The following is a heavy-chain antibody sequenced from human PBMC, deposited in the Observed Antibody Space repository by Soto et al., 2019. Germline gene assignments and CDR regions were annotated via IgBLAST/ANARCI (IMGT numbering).Heavy chain of an antibody. CDR2: ISGSGGST. Sequence: QLEGSLRLSCAASGFTFSSYAMSWVRQAPGKGLEWVSAISGSGGSTYYADSVKGRFTISRDNSKNTLYLQMNSLRAEDTAVYYCAKDENSGYDTLIDYWGQGTLVTVSS. CDR1: GFTFSSYA. J-gene: IGHJ4*02. V-gene: IGHV3-23*01. CDR3: AKDENSGYDTLIDY. D-gene: IGHD5-12*01.